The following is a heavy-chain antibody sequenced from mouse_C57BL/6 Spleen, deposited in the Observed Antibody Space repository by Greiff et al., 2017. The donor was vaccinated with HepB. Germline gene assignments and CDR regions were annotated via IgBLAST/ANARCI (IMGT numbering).Heavy chain of an antibody. CDR3: ARSDYDAPCY. CDR2: IDPSDSYT. V-gene: IGHV1-69*01. J-gene: IGHJ2*01. D-gene: IGHD2-4*01. Sequence: QVQLQQPGAELVMPGASVKLSCKASGYTFTSYWMHWVKQRPGQGLEWIGEIDPSDSYTNYNQKFKGKSTLTVDKSSSIAYMQLSSLTSEDSAVYYCARSDYDAPCYWGQGTTLTVSS. CDR1: GYTFTSYW.